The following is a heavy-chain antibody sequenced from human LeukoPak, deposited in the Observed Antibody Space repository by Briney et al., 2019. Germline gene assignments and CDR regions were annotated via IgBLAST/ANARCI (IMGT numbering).Heavy chain of an antibody. CDR2: ISYDGSNK. CDR1: GFTFSSYA. D-gene: IGHD1-26*01. J-gene: IGHJ3*02. CDR3: ARGLSGNYLNAFDI. V-gene: IGHV3-30-3*01. Sequence: GRSLRLSCAASGFTFSSYAMHWVRQAPGKGLEWVAVISYDGSNKYYADSVKGRFTISRDNSKNTLYLQMNSLRAEDTAVYYCARGLSGNYLNAFDIWGQGTMVTVSS.